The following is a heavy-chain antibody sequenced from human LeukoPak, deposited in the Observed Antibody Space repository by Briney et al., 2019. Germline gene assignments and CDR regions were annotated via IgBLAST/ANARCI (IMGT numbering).Heavy chain of an antibody. V-gene: IGHV4-59*12. CDR1: GGSLGREF. CDR3: ASLYGSGSRGAFDI. D-gene: IGHD3-10*01. CDR2: IYDIGTT. J-gene: IGHJ3*02. Sequence: SETLSLTCTVSGGSLGREFWTWIRQPPGKGLEWIGYIYDIGTTNYNPSLKSRVTIFVDTSRIKFPLNLTSVTAADTAVYYCASLYGSGSRGAFDIWGQGTLVTVSS.